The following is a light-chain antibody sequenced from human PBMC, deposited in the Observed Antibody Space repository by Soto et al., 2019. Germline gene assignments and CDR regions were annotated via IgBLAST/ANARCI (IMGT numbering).Light chain of an antibody. V-gene: IGKV3-20*01. Sequence: EIVLTQSPGTLSLSPGERATLSCRASQSVSSSYLAWYQQKPVQAPRLLIYGASGRATGIPDRFSGSGSGTDFPLTISRLEPEDFAVYYCQQYGSSRGFTFGPGTKVDIK. CDR3: QQYGSSRGFT. CDR1: QSVSSSY. J-gene: IGKJ3*01. CDR2: GAS.